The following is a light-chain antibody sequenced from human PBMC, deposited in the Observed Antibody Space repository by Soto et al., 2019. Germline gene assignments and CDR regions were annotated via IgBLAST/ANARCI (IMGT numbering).Light chain of an antibody. J-gene: IGKJ5*01. Sequence: EIVMTQSPGTLFVSPGERATLSCRAGQGVTTTFAWYQQKSGQSPRLLIYDVSIRATGVPARFSGTGSETDFTLTISGLQSDDSAVYFCQQYNNWPFAFGQGTRLEIK. V-gene: IGKV3-15*01. CDR3: QQYNNWPFA. CDR1: QGVTTT. CDR2: DVS.